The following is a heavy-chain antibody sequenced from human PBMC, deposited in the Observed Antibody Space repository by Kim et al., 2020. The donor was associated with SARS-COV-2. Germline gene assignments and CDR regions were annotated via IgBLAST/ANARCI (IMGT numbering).Heavy chain of an antibody. CDR3: ARASSQQLDPPAYDY. J-gene: IGHJ4*02. D-gene: IGHD6-13*01. V-gene: IGHV4-34*01. Sequence: SETLSLTCAVYGGSFSGYYWSWIRQPPGKGLEWIGEINHSGSTNYNPSLKSRVTISVDTSKNQFSLKLSSVTAADTAVYYCARASSQQLDPPAYDYWGQGTLVTVSS. CDR1: GGSFSGYY. CDR2: INHSGST.